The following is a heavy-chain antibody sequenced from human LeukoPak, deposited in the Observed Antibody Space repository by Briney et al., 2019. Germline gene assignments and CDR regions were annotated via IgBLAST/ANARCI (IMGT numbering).Heavy chain of an antibody. D-gene: IGHD1-26*01. J-gene: IGHJ6*03. CDR1: GGSLSGYY. CDR3: TRLTWELPPGGLYYSYYMDV. CDR2: ISHSGSS. Sequence: PSETLSLTCAVYGGSLSGYYWSWIRQSPGKGLEWIGEISHSGSSNYDPSLKSRVTISVDASKNQFSLKLKSVTAADTAVYYCTRLTWELPPGGLYYSYYMDVWGKGTTVTVSS. V-gene: IGHV4-34*01.